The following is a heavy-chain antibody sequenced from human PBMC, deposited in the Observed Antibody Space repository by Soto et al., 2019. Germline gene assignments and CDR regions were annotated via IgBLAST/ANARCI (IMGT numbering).Heavy chain of an antibody. CDR3: ASGGYYDSSGLGD. V-gene: IGHV4-30-4*01. CDR1: GGSISSGDYY. Sequence: QVQLQESGPGLVKPSQTLSLTCTVSGGSISSGDYYWSWIRQPPGKGLEWIGYIYYSGSTYYNPSLESRVTISLDTSKNQFSLTLSSVTAADTAVYYCASGGYYDSSGLGDWDQGTLVTVSS. J-gene: IGHJ4*02. CDR2: IYYSGST. D-gene: IGHD3-22*01.